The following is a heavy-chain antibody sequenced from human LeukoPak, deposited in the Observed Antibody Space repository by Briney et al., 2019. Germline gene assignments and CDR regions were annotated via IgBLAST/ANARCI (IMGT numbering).Heavy chain of an antibody. CDR3: ARVYSSGWYYDY. Sequence: GGSLRLSCAASGFTVSSNYMSWVRQAPGKGLEWVSVIYSGGSTYYADSVKGRFTISRDNSKNTLYLQMNSLRAEDTAVYYCARVYSSGWYYDYWDQGTLVTVSS. CDR1: GFTVSSNY. J-gene: IGHJ4*02. CDR2: IYSGGST. V-gene: IGHV3-53*01. D-gene: IGHD6-19*01.